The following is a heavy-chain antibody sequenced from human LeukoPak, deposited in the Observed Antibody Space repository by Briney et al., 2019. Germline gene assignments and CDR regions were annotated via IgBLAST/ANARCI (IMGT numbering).Heavy chain of an antibody. CDR2: IIPIFGTA. Sequence: SVKVSCKASGGTFSSYAISWVRQAPGQGLEWMGGIIPIFGTANYAQKFQGRVTITADESTSTAYMELSSLRSEDTAVYFCAGIPVFGVVLHQVPVWGKGTTVTVSS. J-gene: IGHJ6*04. V-gene: IGHV1-69*13. D-gene: IGHD3-3*01. CDR1: GGTFSSYA. CDR3: AGIPVFGVVLHQVPV.